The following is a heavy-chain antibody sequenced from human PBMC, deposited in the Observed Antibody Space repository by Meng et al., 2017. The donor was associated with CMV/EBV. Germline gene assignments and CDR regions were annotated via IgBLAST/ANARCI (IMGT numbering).Heavy chain of an antibody. Sequence: LRLSCTVSGGSISSGGYYWSWIRQHPGKGLEWIGYIYYSGSTYYNPSLKSRVTISVDTSKNQFSLKLSSVTAADTAVYYCARGHIVVVIAPGWFDPWGQGTLVTVSS. V-gene: IGHV4-31*03. CDR1: GGSISSGGYY. D-gene: IGHD2-21*01. CDR2: IYYSGST. CDR3: ARGHIVVVIAPGWFDP. J-gene: IGHJ5*02.